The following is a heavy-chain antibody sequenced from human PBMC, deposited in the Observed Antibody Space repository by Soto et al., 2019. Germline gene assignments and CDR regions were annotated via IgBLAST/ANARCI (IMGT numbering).Heavy chain of an antibody. CDR1: GFTFTSSA. Sequence: SVKVSCKASGFTFTSSAMQWVRQARGQRLEWIGWIVVGSGNTNYAQKFQERVTITRDMSTSTAYMELSSLRSEDTAVYYCAAGGQDIVVVPAAMDFYYYGMDVWGQGTTVTVSS. J-gene: IGHJ6*02. V-gene: IGHV1-58*02. CDR2: IVVGSGNT. D-gene: IGHD2-2*01. CDR3: AAGGQDIVVVPAAMDFYYYGMDV.